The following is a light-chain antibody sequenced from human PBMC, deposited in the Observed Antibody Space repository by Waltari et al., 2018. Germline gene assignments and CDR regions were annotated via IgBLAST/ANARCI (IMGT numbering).Light chain of an antibody. CDR1: SSDVGGYIF. V-gene: IGLV2-14*01. Sequence: QSALTQPASVSGSPGQSITISCTGTSSDVGGYIFASWYQVHPGKVPKLIIYEVNRRPSGVSNRFSGSKSGNTASLTISGLQAEDDADFYCSSYASSGTLVFGSGTKVTVL. J-gene: IGLJ1*01. CDR2: EVN. CDR3: SSYASSGTLV.